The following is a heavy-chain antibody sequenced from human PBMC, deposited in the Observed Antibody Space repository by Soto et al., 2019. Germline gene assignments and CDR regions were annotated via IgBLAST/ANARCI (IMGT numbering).Heavy chain of an antibody. CDR3: ARDARLVTIFGVVTLGAFDI. D-gene: IGHD3-3*01. CDR1: GGSISSYY. J-gene: IGHJ3*02. CDR2: IYYSGST. V-gene: IGHV4-59*01. Sequence: SETLSLTCTVSGGSISSYYWSWIRQPPGKGLEWIGYIYYSGSTNYNPSLKSRVTISVDTSKNQFSLKLSSVTAADTAVYYCARDARLVTIFGVVTLGAFDIWGQGTMVTVSS.